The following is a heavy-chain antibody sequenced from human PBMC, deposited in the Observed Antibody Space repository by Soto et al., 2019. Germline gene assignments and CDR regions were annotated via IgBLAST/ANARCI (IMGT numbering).Heavy chain of an antibody. Sequence: PSETLSLTCAVSGNSISSDYYWGWIRQPPGKGLEWIGSIYHSGSTYYNPSLKSRVTISVDTSKNRFSLKMSSVTAADTAVYYCARLRQLGELDYWCQGTLVTVS. CDR3: ARLRQLGELDY. CDR2: IYHSGST. J-gene: IGHJ4*02. CDR1: GNSISSDYY. D-gene: IGHD1-1*01. V-gene: IGHV4-38-2*01.